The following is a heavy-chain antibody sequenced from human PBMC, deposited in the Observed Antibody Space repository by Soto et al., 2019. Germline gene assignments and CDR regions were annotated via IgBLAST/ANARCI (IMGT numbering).Heavy chain of an antibody. CDR1: VVSITSYF. V-gene: IGHV4-59*01. Sequence: PSETLSLTCTVSVVSITSYFWSWIRQTPGKGLDWIGSISFSGATYSNPSLKGRAALSVDTSENHLSLTLNSVTSADTAVHFCARDGRDVYERYWEFWVQG. D-gene: IGHD2-15*01. CDR3: ARDGRDVYERYWEF. CDR2: ISFSGAT. J-gene: IGHJ4*02.